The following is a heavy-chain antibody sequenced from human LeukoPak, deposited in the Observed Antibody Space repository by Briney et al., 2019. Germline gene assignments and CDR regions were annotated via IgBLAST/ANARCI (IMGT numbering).Heavy chain of an antibody. CDR3: ARDFPRTRVYYDSSGLDY. Sequence: ASVKVSCKASGYTFTSYGISWVRQAPGQGLEWMGWISAYNGNTNYARKLQGRVTMTTDTSTSTAYMELRSLRSDDTAVYYCARDFPRTRVYYDSSGLDYWGQGTLVTVSS. J-gene: IGHJ4*02. V-gene: IGHV1-18*01. CDR2: ISAYNGNT. D-gene: IGHD3-22*01. CDR1: GYTFTSYG.